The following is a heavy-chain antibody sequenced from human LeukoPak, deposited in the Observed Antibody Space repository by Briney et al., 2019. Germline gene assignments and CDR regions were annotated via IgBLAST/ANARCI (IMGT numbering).Heavy chain of an antibody. Sequence: GASVKVSCKASGYRFTMNGISWVRQAPGQGLEGMGWISSYNGKTNYAQRLQGRVTMTTDTSTSTAYMELRSLRSDDTAVYYCARMYCSRGSCYPLFYYNAMDVWGQGTTVTVSS. J-gene: IGHJ6*02. CDR1: GYRFTMNG. CDR3: ARMYCSRGSCYPLFYYNAMDV. V-gene: IGHV1-18*01. D-gene: IGHD2-15*01. CDR2: ISSYNGKT.